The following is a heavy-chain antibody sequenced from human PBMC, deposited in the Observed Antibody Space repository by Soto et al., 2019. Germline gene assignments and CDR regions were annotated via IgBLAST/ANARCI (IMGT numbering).Heavy chain of an antibody. J-gene: IGHJ5*02. D-gene: IGHD2-2*01. Sequence: PSETLSLTCTVSGGSISSYYWSWIRQPPGKGLEWIGYIYYSGSTNYNPSLKSRVTISVDTSKNQFSLKLSSVTAADTAVYYCARVALGLVVPAATHDAYNWFDPWGQGTLVIVSS. CDR3: ARVALGLVVPAATHDAYNWFDP. CDR2: IYYSGST. CDR1: GGSISSYY. V-gene: IGHV4-59*01.